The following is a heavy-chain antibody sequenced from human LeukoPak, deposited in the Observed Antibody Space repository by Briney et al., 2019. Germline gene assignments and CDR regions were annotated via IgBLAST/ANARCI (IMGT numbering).Heavy chain of an antibody. CDR2: ISGSNVNT. Sequence: ASVKVSCKASGYTFSNYGFSWVRQAPGQRLEWIGGISGSNVNTNYAQKFQGRVTMTPDTSTKTTYMEMRSLRSDDTAVYYCARGRYDILTGPETFDYWGQGTPVTVAS. CDR1: GYTFSNYG. V-gene: IGHV1-18*01. J-gene: IGHJ4*02. CDR3: ARGRYDILTGPETFDY. D-gene: IGHD3-9*01.